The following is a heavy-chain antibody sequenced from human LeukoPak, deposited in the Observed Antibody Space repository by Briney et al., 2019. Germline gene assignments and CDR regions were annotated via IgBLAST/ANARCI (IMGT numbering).Heavy chain of an antibody. CDR1: GGTFSSYA. CDR3: AREGYLPSYGMDV. Sequence: SVKVSCKASGGTFSSYAISWVRQAPGQGLEWMGGIIPIFGTANYAQKFQGRVTITADESTSTAYMELSSLRPEDTAVYYCAREGYLPSYGMDVWGQGTTVTVSS. V-gene: IGHV1-69*13. J-gene: IGHJ6*02. D-gene: IGHD2-2*01. CDR2: IIPIFGTA.